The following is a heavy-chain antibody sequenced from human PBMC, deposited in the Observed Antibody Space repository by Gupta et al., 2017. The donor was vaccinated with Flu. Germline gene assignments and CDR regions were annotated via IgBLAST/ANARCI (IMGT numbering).Heavy chain of an antibody. CDR2: IYWNDDK. D-gene: IGHD2-15*01. CDR3: AHSGHCSGGSCELDY. Sequence: GVGVGWIRQPPGKALEWLALIYWNDDKRYSPSLKSRLTITKDTSKNQVVLTMTNMDPVETATYYCAHSGHCSGGSCELDYWGQGTLVTVSS. J-gene: IGHJ4*02. V-gene: IGHV2-5*01. CDR1: GVG.